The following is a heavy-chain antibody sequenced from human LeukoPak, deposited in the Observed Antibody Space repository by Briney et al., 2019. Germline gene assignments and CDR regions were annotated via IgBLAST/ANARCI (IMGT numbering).Heavy chain of an antibody. CDR1: RGSFFGYY. CDR2: INHSGST. D-gene: IGHD4-17*01. CDR3: ARSDYGDYYDY. Sequence: SETLSLTCAVYRGSFFGYYWSWIRQPPGKGLGWIGEINHSGSTNYNPSLKSRVTISVDTSKNQFSLKLSSVTAADTAVYYCARSDYGDYYDYWGQGTLVTVSS. V-gene: IGHV4-34*01. J-gene: IGHJ4*02.